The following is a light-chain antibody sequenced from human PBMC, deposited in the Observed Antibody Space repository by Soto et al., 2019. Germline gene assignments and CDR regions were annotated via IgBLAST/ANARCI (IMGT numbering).Light chain of an antibody. Sequence: QPVLTQPPSVSGAPGQTVTISCTGSSSNIGAGFDVHWYQQLPGTAPKVFIYGNSNRPSGVPDRFSGSKSGTSASLAITGLQAEDEADYYCQSYDTSLRDWVFGGGTKPPS. J-gene: IGLJ3*02. CDR2: GNS. CDR1: SSNIGAGFD. CDR3: QSYDTSLRDWV. V-gene: IGLV1-40*01.